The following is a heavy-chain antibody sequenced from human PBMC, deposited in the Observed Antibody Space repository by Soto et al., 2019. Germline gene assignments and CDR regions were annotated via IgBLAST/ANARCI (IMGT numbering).Heavy chain of an antibody. V-gene: IGHV4-39*01. J-gene: IGHJ4*02. CDR3: ARGGKRVSMIRGFDY. D-gene: IGHD3-10*01. CDR2: IYFSGTT. Sequence: QLQLQESGPGLVKPSETLSLTCTVSGGSISGSSYYWAWIRQPPGKGLEWIGSIYFSGTTYYNPSLKSRVTISADMSKSQFSLRLSSVTAADTALYYCARGGKRVSMIRGFDYWGQGTLVTASS. CDR1: GGSISGSSYY.